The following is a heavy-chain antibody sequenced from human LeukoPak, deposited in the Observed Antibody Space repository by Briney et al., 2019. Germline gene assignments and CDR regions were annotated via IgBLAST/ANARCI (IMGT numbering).Heavy chain of an antibody. Sequence: PSETLSLTCTVSGGSISSGGYYWSWIRQHPGKGLEWIGYIYYGGSTYYNPSLKSRVTISVDTSKNQFSLKLSSVTAADTAVYYCARAVSYGDYHRGARPPIFDYWGQGTLVTVSS. J-gene: IGHJ4*02. CDR3: ARAVSYGDYHRGARPPIFDY. D-gene: IGHD4-17*01. CDR2: IYYGGST. CDR1: GGSISSGGYY. V-gene: IGHV4-31*03.